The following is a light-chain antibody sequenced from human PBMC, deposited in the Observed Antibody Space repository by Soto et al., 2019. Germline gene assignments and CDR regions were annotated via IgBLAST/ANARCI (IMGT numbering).Light chain of an antibody. CDR3: QQRTDWLWT. J-gene: IGKJ1*01. V-gene: IGKV3-11*01. Sequence: EIVLTQSPATLSLSPGERATLSCRVSRSISTYLAWYQQKPGQAPRLLIYDGSNRATGTPARFSGNGYGTAFTLTVSSLEPEDFAVYYCQQRTDWLWTFGQGTKVQLK. CDR2: DGS. CDR1: RSISTY.